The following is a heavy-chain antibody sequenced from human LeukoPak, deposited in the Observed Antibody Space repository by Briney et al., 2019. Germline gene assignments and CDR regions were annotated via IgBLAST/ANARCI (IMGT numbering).Heavy chain of an antibody. J-gene: IGHJ4*02. Sequence: SETLSLTCTVSGGSISSGGYYWSWIRQHPGKGLEWIGYIYYSGSTYYNPSLKSRVTISVDTSKNQFSLKLSSVTAADTAVYYCAREGEYSSSWYGNYFDYWGRGTLVTVSS. CDR1: GGSISSGGYY. CDR2: IYYSGST. V-gene: IGHV4-31*03. CDR3: AREGEYSSSWYGNYFDY. D-gene: IGHD6-13*01.